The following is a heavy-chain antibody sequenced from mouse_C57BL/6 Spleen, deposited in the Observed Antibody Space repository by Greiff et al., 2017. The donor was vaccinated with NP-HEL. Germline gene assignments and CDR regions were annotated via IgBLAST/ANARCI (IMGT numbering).Heavy chain of an antibody. CDR3: AIAGDGYYPFDY. CDR1: GYTFTSYW. CDR2: LHPSDSDT. D-gene: IGHD2-3*01. Sequence: QVQLQQPGAELVKPGASVKVSCKASGYTFTSYWMHWVKQRPGQGLEWIGRLHPSDSDTNYNQKFKGKATLTVDKSSSTAYMQLSSLTSEDSAVYYCAIAGDGYYPFDYWGQGTTLTVSS. V-gene: IGHV1-74*01. J-gene: IGHJ2*01.